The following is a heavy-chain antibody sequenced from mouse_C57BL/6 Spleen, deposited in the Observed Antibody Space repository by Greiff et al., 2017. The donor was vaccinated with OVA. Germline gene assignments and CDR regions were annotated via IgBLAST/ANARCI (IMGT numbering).Heavy chain of an antibody. D-gene: IGHD1-1*01. CDR2: IWRGGST. V-gene: IGHV2-5*01. Sequence: QVQLKESGPGLVQPSQSLSITCTVSGFSLTSYGVHWVRQSPGKGLEWLGVIWRGGSTDYNAAFMSRLSITKDNSKSQVFFKMNSLQADDTAIYYCAKGGDGSSYDYFDYWGQGTTLTVSS. CDR3: AKGGDGSSYDYFDY. CDR1: GFSLTSYG. J-gene: IGHJ2*01.